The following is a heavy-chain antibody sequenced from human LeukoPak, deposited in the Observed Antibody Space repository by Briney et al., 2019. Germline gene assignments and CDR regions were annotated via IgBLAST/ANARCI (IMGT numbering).Heavy chain of an antibody. Sequence: GRSLRLSCAASGFTFSSHGMHWVRQAPGKGLEWVAVISYDGSNKYYADSVKGRFTISRDNPKNTLYLQMNSLRAEDTAVYYCAKDSGGYTYVFDYWGQGTLVTVSS. V-gene: IGHV3-30*18. CDR3: AKDSGGYTYVFDY. J-gene: IGHJ4*02. CDR2: ISYDGSNK. CDR1: GFTFSSHG. D-gene: IGHD5-18*01.